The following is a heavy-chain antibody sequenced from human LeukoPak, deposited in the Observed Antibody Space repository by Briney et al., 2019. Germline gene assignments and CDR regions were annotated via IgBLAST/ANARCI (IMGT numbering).Heavy chain of an antibody. D-gene: IGHD2-15*01. V-gene: IGHV4-4*07. J-gene: IGHJ3*02. CDR1: GGSISSYY. CDR2: IYTSGST. CDR3: ARERIFDPPGAFDI. Sequence: SETLSLTCTVSGGSISSYYWSWIRQPAGKGLEWIGRIYTSGSTNYNPSLKSRVTMSVDTSKNQFSLKLSSVTAADTAVYYCARERIFDPPGAFDIWGQGTMVTVSS.